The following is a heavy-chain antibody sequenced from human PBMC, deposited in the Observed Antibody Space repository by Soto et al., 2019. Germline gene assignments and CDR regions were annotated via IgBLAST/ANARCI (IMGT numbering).Heavy chain of an antibody. V-gene: IGHV6-1*01. Sequence: QSQTLSLTCAISGDSVSSNSAAWNWIRQSPSRGLEWLGRTYYRSKWYNDYAVSVKSRITINPVTSKNQFSLQLNSVTPEDTAVYYCARAPDYDILTGYYAFDIWGQGTMVTVSS. J-gene: IGHJ3*02. D-gene: IGHD3-9*01. CDR2: TYYRSKWYN. CDR3: ARAPDYDILTGYYAFDI. CDR1: GDSVSSNSAA.